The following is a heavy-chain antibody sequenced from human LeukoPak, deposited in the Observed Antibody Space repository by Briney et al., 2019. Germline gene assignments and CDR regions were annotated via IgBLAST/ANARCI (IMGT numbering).Heavy chain of an antibody. CDR3: ARGVLRVAVTYKYNWFDP. J-gene: IGHJ5*02. D-gene: IGHD2-15*01. V-gene: IGHV1-2*02. CDR1: GYTFTGCY. Sequence: GASVKVSCKASGYTFTGCYMHSVREAPGQGLEWVGGINTNSGGTNYAQKFQRRVTMTRDTSISTAYIELSRLRSDDTAVYYCARGVLRVAVTYKYNWFDPWGQGTLVTVSS. CDR2: INTNSGGT.